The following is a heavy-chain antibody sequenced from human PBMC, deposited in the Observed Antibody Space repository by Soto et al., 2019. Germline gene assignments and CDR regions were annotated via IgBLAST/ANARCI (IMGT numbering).Heavy chain of an antibody. D-gene: IGHD6-13*01. J-gene: IGHJ6*02. CDR3: AARQLADYYYYYGMDV. Sequence: ASVKVSCKASGYNFNSYGINWVRQAPGQGLEWMGWISAYNGQTNYAQKFQGRVTMTTDTSTSAAYMELRSLRSDDTAVYYCAARQLADYYYYYGMDVWGQGTTVTVSS. V-gene: IGHV1-18*01. CDR2: ISAYNGQT. CDR1: GYNFNSYG.